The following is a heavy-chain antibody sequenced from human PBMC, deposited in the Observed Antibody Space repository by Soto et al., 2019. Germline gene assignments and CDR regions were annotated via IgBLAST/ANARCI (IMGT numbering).Heavy chain of an antibody. CDR2: IYYSGST. V-gene: IGHV4-39*01. CDR3: ASPYSSSWIFDY. Sequence: PSETLSLTCTVSGGSISSSSYYWGWIRQPPGKGLEWIGSIYYSGSTYYNPSLKSRVTISVDTSKNQFSLKLSSVTAADTAVYYCASPYSSSWIFDYWGQGTLVTVSS. J-gene: IGHJ4*02. CDR1: GGSISSSSYY. D-gene: IGHD6-13*01.